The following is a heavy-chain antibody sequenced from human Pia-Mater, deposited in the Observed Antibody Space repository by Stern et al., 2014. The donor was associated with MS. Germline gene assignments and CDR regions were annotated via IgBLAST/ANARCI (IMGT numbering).Heavy chain of an antibody. Sequence: EVQLVESGGGLIQPGGSLRLSCAAPGFIVSKNYMSWVRQAPGKGLDWVSLIYTDGSTYYAGSVKGRFTISRDSSKNKLFLQMNSLRAEDTAMYYCARAIFGVNTAAMAPDAFDSWGQGTMVTVSS. CDR3: ARAIFGVNTAAMAPDAFDS. V-gene: IGHV3-53*01. CDR1: GFIVSKNY. CDR2: IYTDGST. J-gene: IGHJ3*01. D-gene: IGHD3-3*01.